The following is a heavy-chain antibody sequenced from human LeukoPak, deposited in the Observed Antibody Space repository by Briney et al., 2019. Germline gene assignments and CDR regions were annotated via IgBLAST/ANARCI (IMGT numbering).Heavy chain of an antibody. V-gene: IGHV4-34*01. D-gene: IGHD2-15*01. CDR2: INRSGST. CDR1: GGSFSGYY. CDR3: ARAWSSGGYHDY. J-gene: IGHJ4*02. Sequence: SETLSLTCAVYGGSFSGYYWSWFRQPPGKGLEWIGEINRSGSTNYNPPLKSRFTISVDTSKNQFSLKLNSVTAADTAVYYCARAWSSGGYHDYWGQGALVTVSS.